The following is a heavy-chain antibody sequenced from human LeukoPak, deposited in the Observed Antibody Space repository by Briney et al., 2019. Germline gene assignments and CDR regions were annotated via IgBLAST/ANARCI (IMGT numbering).Heavy chain of an antibody. CDR3: ARGGFTTMVRGVIITLDAFDI. CDR1: GYTFTGYY. D-gene: IGHD3-10*01. V-gene: IGHV1-46*01. CDR2: INPGGGST. J-gene: IGHJ3*02. Sequence: ASVRVSCQASGYTFTGYYLHWVRQAPGQGSEWMGIINPGGGSTTYAQKFQGRVTMTRDTSTSTVYMELSSLRSEDTAVYYCARGGFTTMVRGVIITLDAFDIWGQGTMVTVSS.